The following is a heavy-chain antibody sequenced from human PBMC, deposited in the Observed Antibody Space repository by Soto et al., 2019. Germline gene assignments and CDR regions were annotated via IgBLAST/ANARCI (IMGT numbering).Heavy chain of an antibody. CDR1: GGTFSSYT. V-gene: IGHV1-69*04. CDR3: ARDITIFGVVGNWFDP. Sequence: SVKVSCKASGGTFSSYTISWVRQAPGQGLEWMGRIIPILGIANYAQKFQGRVTITADKSTSTAYMELSSLRSDDTAVYYCARDITIFGVVGNWFDPWGQGTLVTVSS. D-gene: IGHD3-3*01. CDR2: IIPILGIA. J-gene: IGHJ5*02.